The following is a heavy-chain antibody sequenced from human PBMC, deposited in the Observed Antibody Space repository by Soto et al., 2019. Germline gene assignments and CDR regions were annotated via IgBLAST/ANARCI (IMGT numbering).Heavy chain of an antibody. J-gene: IGHJ5*02. CDR3: ARSRPGYCTNGVCYTRNWFDP. Sequence: ASVEVSCKASGYTFTSYDINWVRQATGQGLEWMGWMNPNSGNTGYAQKFQGRVTMTRNTSISTAYMELSSLRSEDTAVYYCARSRPGYCTNGVCYTRNWFDPWGQGTLVTVSS. CDR2: MNPNSGNT. CDR1: GYTFTSYD. D-gene: IGHD2-8*01. V-gene: IGHV1-8*01.